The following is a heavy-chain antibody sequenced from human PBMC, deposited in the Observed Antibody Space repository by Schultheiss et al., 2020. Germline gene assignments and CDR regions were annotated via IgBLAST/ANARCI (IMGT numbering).Heavy chain of an antibody. J-gene: IGHJ4*02. CDR1: AFTFSSYG. CDR2: IRYDGSNK. Sequence: GGSLRLSCTTSAFTFSSYGMHWVRQAPGKGLEWVAFIRYDGSNKYYADSVKGRFTISRDNSQNTLYLQTNSLRAEDTALYYCGSCTYGNCWGRIDYWGQGTLVTGSS. CDR3: GSCTYGNCWGRIDY. V-gene: IGHV3-30*02. D-gene: IGHD2-8*01.